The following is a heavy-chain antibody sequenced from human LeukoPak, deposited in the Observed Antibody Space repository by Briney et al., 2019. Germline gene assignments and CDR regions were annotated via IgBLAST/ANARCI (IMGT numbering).Heavy chain of an antibody. Sequence: SETLSLTCTVSGGSISSYYWSWIRQPAGKGLEWIGRIYTSGSTNYNPSLKSRVTMSVDTSKNQFSLKLSSVTAADTAVYYCAGVPLVVPAAINWFDPWGQGTLVTVSS. CDR2: IYTSGST. D-gene: IGHD2-2*01. CDR1: GGSISSYY. J-gene: IGHJ5*02. CDR3: AGVPLVVPAAINWFDP. V-gene: IGHV4-4*07.